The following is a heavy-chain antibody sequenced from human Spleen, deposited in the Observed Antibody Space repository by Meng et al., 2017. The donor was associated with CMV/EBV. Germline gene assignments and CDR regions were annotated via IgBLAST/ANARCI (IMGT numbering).Heavy chain of an antibody. CDR3: ARLRPRADSFHI. D-gene: IGHD1-1*01. Sequence: GESLKISCQDSGDSFTSYWIAWVRQMPGKGLEYMGIIYPSDSDTRYSPSFQGRVTISADKSISTAYLHWSSLKASDTAMYYCARLRPRADSFHIWGLGTLVTVSS. V-gene: IGHV5-51*01. J-gene: IGHJ3*02. CDR2: IYPSDSDT. CDR1: GDSFTSYW.